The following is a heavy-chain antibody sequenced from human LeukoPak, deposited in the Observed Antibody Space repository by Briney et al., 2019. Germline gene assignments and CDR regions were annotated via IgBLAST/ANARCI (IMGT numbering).Heavy chain of an antibody. CDR3: ASGPGLDAFDI. CDR1: GFTFSSYE. V-gene: IGHV3-48*03. CDR2: ISSSGSTI. Sequence: GGSLRLSCAASGFTFSSYEMNWVRQAPGKGLEWVSYISSSGSTIYYADSVKGRFTISRDNAKNSLYLQMNSLRAEDTAVYYCASGPGLDAFDIWGQGTMVTVSS. D-gene: IGHD3/OR15-3a*01. J-gene: IGHJ3*02.